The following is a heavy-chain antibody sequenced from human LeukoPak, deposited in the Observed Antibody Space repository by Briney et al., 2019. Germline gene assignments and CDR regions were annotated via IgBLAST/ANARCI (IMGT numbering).Heavy chain of an antibody. CDR1: GYTFTGYY. CDR3: ARRRMVRGVIGWFDP. Sequence: ASVKVSCKASGYTFTGYYMHWVRQAPGQGLEWMGWINPNSGGTNYAQKFQGRVTVTRNTSISTAYMELSSLRSEDTAVYYCARRRMVRGVIGWFDPWGQGTLVTVSS. V-gene: IGHV1-2*02. J-gene: IGHJ5*02. D-gene: IGHD3-10*01. CDR2: INPNSGGT.